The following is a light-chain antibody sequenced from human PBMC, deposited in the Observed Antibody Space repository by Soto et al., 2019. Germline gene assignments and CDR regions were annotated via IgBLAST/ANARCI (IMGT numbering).Light chain of an antibody. CDR1: QSVSSN. CDR2: VAS. Sequence: PGSRGVSATFSCRASQSVSSNLAWYQQKPGQAPRPLIYVASIRATGIPARVSGSGSGTEITLTNCTPQSEKGPRYRYQRYNARPLWAVGPGTKVDIK. CDR3: QRYNARPLWA. J-gene: IGKJ3*01. V-gene: IGKV3-15*01.